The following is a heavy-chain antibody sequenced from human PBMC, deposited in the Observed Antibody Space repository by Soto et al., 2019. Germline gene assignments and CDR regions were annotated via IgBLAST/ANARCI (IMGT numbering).Heavy chain of an antibody. CDR1: GYTFTSYG. CDR3: ARSVEWLYYYGMDV. V-gene: IGHV1-18*01. D-gene: IGHD3-3*01. J-gene: IGHJ6*02. Sequence: ASVKVSCKASGYTFTSYGISWVRQAPGQGLEWMGWISAYNGNTNYAQKLQGRVTMTTDTSTSTAYMELRSLRSDDTAVYYCARSVEWLYYYGMDVWGQGTTVTVSS. CDR2: ISAYNGNT.